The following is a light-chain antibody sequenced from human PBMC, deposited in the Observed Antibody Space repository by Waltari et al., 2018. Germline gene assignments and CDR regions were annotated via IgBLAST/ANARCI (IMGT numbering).Light chain of an antibody. Sequence: EIVLTQSPATLSLSPGERATLSCRASQSVRTYLAWYQQKPGQAPRLLIYDASTRATGTPARFSGSGSGTDFTLTISSLEPEDFAVYYCQQRSIWPPLTFGGGTKVEIK. CDR3: QQRSIWPPLT. J-gene: IGKJ4*01. V-gene: IGKV3-11*01. CDR1: QSVRTY. CDR2: DAS.